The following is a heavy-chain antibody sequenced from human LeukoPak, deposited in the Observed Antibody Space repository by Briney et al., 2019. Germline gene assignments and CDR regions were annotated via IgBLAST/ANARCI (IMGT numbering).Heavy chain of an antibody. Sequence: GASVKVSCKASGYTFTSYGISWVRQAPGQGLEWMGWISAYNGNTNYAQKLQGRVTMTTDTSTSTAYMELSRLRSDDTAVYYCARDVSSSWYFSYYYMDVWGKGTTVTVSS. J-gene: IGHJ6*03. CDR3: ARDVSSSWYFSYYYMDV. CDR1: GYTFTSYG. D-gene: IGHD6-13*01. V-gene: IGHV1-18*01. CDR2: ISAYNGNT.